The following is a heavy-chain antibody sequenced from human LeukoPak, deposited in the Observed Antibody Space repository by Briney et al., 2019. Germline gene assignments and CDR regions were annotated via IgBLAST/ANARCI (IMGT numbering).Heavy chain of an antibody. CDR2: IIPILGIA. Sequence: GASVKVSCKASGGTFISYAISWVRQAPGQGLEWMGRIIPILGIANYAQKFQGRVTITADKSTSTAYMELSSLRSEDTAVYYCARESAVTTRGNYFDYWGQGTLVTVSS. D-gene: IGHD4-17*01. CDR3: ARESAVTTRGNYFDY. J-gene: IGHJ4*02. V-gene: IGHV1-69*04. CDR1: GGTFISYA.